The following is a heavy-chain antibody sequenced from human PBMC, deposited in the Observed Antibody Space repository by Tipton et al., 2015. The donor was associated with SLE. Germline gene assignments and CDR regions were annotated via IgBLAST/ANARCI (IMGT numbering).Heavy chain of an antibody. CDR3: AREEVGATYNWFDP. CDR1: GGSISSYY. Sequence: TLSLTCTFFGGSISSYYWSWIRPPAGKGLEWIGRIYTSGSTYYNPSLKSRVTMSVDTSKNQFSLKLSSVTAADTAVYYCAREEVGATYNWFDPWGQGTLVTVSS. CDR2: IYTSGST. V-gene: IGHV4-4*07. J-gene: IGHJ5*02. D-gene: IGHD1-26*01.